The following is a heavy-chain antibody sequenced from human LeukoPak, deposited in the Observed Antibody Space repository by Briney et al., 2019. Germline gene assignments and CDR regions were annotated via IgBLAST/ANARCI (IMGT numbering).Heavy chain of an antibody. CDR1: GLTVSSNY. CDR3: ARDPYNWDYIDY. D-gene: IGHD1-1*01. CDR2: IYSGGST. Sequence: TGGSLILSCAASGLTVSSNYMTGVRQAPGKGLEWVSVIYSGGSTYYADSVKGRFTISRDNYKNTVYIQMNSLRVEDTAVYYCARDPYNWDYIDYWGQGTLVTASS. J-gene: IGHJ4*02. V-gene: IGHV3-66*02.